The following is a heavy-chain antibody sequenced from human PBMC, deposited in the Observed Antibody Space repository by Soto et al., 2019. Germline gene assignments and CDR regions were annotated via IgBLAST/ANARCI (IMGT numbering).Heavy chain of an antibody. CDR3: AREGSGWYDSDY. CDR2: IYYSGSS. V-gene: IGHV4-59*01. Sequence: PSETLSLTCTVSGGLISNYFWSWIRQPPGKGLEWIGYIYYSGSSNYNPSLKSRATISVDTSKNQFSLKLTSVTAADTAVYYCAREGSGWYDSDYWGQGILVTVSS. CDR1: GGLISNYF. J-gene: IGHJ4*02. D-gene: IGHD6-19*01.